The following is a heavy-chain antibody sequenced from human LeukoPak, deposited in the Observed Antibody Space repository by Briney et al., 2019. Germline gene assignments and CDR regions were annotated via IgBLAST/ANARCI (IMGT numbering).Heavy chain of an antibody. Sequence: GGSLRLSCAASGFTFSSYSMNWARQAPGKGLEWVSYISYSSSTIYYADSVKGRFTISRGNAKNSLYLQMDSLRAEDTAVYYCARDRLHYGEYEKTFDYWGQGTLVTVSS. CDR3: ARDRLHYGEYEKTFDY. V-gene: IGHV3-48*01. CDR2: ISYSSSTI. D-gene: IGHD4-17*01. CDR1: GFTFSSYS. J-gene: IGHJ4*02.